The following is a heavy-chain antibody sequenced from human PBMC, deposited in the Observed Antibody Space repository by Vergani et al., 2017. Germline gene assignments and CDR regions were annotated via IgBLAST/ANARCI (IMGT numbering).Heavy chain of an antibody. D-gene: IGHD3-22*01. CDR3: ARAGSSTYYYDSSSYYWFDP. Sequence: QVQLVQSGAEVKKPGSSVKVSCKASGGTFSSYTISWVRQAPGQGLEWMGRIIPILGIANYAQKFQGRVTITADKSTSTAYMELSSLRAEETAVDYCARAGSSTYYYDSSSYYWFDPWGQGTLVTVSS. J-gene: IGHJ5*02. CDR1: GGTFSSYT. CDR2: IIPILGIA. V-gene: IGHV1-69*02.